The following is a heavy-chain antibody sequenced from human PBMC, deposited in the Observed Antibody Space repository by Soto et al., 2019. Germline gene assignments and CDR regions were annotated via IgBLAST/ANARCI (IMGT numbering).Heavy chain of an antibody. Sequence: ESGGGLVQPGGSLRLSCAASGFTFSSYAMSWVRQAPGKGLEWVSAISGSGGSTYYADSVKGRFTISRDNSKNTLYLQMNSLRAEDTAVYYCAKEGFLEWLLSPGYFDYWGQGTLVTVSS. V-gene: IGHV3-23*01. D-gene: IGHD3-3*01. CDR2: ISGSGGST. J-gene: IGHJ4*02. CDR3: AKEGFLEWLLSPGYFDY. CDR1: GFTFSSYA.